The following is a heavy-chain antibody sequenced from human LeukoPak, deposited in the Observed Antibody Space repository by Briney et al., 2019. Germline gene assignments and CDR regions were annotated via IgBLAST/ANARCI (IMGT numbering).Heavy chain of an antibody. D-gene: IGHD2-15*01. CDR1: GFTVSSNY. V-gene: IGHV3-23*01. Sequence: GGSLGLSCAASGFTVSSNYMSWVRQAPGKGLEWVSAISNNGGYTYYADSVQGRFTISRDNSKSTLCLQMNSLRAEDTAVYYCAKQLGYCSDGSCYFPYWGQGTLVTVSS. J-gene: IGHJ4*02. CDR3: AKQLGYCSDGSCYFPY. CDR2: ISNNGGYT.